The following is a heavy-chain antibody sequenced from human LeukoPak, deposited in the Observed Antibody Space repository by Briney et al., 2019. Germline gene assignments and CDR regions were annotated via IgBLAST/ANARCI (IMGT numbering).Heavy chain of an antibody. J-gene: IGHJ4*02. V-gene: IGHV3-21*01. CDR2: ISSSSSYI. D-gene: IGHD3-22*01. CDR3: ARAPGYYDSSGYYFT. Sequence: GGSLRLSCAASGFTFSSYSMNWVRQAPGKGLEWVSSISSSSSYIYYADSVKGRFTISRDNAKNSLYLQMNSLRAEDTAVYYCARAPGYYDSSGYYFTWGQGTLVTVSS. CDR1: GFTFSSYS.